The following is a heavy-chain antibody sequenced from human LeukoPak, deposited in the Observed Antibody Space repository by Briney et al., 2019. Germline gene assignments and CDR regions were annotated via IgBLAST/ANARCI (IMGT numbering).Heavy chain of an antibody. CDR1: GFTVSSSY. J-gene: IGHJ3*02. V-gene: IGHV3-66*02. CDR3: AREGGRDAFDI. D-gene: IGHD3-16*01. Sequence: GGSLRLSCAASGFTVSSSYMSWVRQAPGKGLEWVSVIYSGGSTYYADSVKGRFTISRDNSKNTLYLQMNSLRAEDTAVYYCAREGGRDAFDIWGQGTMVTVSS. CDR2: IYSGGST.